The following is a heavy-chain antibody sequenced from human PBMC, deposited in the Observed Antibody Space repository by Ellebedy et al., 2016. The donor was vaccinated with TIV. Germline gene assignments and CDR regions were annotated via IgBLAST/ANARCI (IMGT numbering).Heavy chain of an antibody. Sequence: MPSETLSLTCTVSGGSISSYYWSWIRQPAGKGLEWIGRIYSSGSTNYNPSLKSRVTMSVDTSKNQFSLKLSSVTAADTAVYYCARARGGSGWYNWFDPWGQGTLVTVSS. CDR1: GGSISSYY. D-gene: IGHD6-19*01. V-gene: IGHV4-4*07. CDR3: ARARGGSGWYNWFDP. CDR2: IYSSGST. J-gene: IGHJ5*02.